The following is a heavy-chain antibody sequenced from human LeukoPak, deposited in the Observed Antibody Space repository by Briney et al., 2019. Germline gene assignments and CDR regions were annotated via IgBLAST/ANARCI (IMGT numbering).Heavy chain of an antibody. J-gene: IGHJ5*02. V-gene: IGHV3-21*01. CDR2: ISSSSSYI. Sequence: PGGSLRLSCAAYGFTFSSYSMNWVRQAPGKGLEWVSSISSSSSYIYYADSVKGRFTISRDNAKNSLYLQMNSLRAEYTAVYYCARDRIAARVIDPWGQGTLVTVSS. D-gene: IGHD6-6*01. CDR3: ARDRIAARVIDP. CDR1: GFTFSSYS.